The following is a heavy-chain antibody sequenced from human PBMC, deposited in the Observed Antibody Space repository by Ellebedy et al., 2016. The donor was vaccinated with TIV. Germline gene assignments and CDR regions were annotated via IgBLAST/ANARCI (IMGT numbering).Heavy chain of an antibody. CDR2: IYYSGST. CDR3: ARDSIDYYGSGSYNWFDP. Sequence: SETLSLXXTVSGGSISSGGYYWSWIRQHPGKGLEWIGYIYYSGSTYYNPSLKSRVTISVDTSKNQFSLKLSSVTAADTAVYYCARDSIDYYGSGSYNWFDPWGQGTLVTVSS. J-gene: IGHJ5*02. V-gene: IGHV4-31*03. D-gene: IGHD3-10*01. CDR1: GGSISSGGYY.